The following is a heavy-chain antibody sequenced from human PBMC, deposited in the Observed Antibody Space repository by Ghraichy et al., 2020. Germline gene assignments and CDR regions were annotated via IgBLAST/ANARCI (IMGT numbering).Heavy chain of an antibody. Sequence: GGSLRLSCAASGFTFSSYGMHWVRQAPGKGLEWVAFIRYDGSNKYYADSVKGRFTISRDNSKNTLYLQMNSLRAEDTAVYYCAKVPGMVVVPAAIRWDYYGMDVWGQGTTVTVSS. CDR3: AKVPGMVVVPAAIRWDYYGMDV. D-gene: IGHD2-2*02. CDR2: IRYDGSNK. J-gene: IGHJ6*02. V-gene: IGHV3-30*02. CDR1: GFTFSSYG.